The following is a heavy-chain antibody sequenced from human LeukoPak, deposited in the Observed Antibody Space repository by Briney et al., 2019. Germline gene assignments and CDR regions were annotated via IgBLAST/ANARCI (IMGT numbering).Heavy chain of an antibody. CDR1: GFIFRNYW. D-gene: IGHD3-10*01. Sequence: GGSLRLSCAASGFIFRNYWMAWVRHTPGKGLEWVANIKRDGSEQYYVDSVKGRFTISRDNAQNSLYLQMNTLSAEDTAVYYCVTNPIRTFDHWGQGTLVTVSS. CDR3: VTNPIRTFDH. CDR2: IKRDGSEQ. J-gene: IGHJ4*02. V-gene: IGHV3-7*01.